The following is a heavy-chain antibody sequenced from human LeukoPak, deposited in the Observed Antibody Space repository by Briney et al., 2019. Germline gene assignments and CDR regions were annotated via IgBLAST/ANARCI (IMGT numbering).Heavy chain of an antibody. CDR3: AKNRVVTAWYYFDY. V-gene: IGHV3-30*02. J-gene: IGHJ4*02. CDR1: GFTFSSYG. Sequence: GGSLRLSCATTGFTFSSYGMHWVREAPGKELEWVAFIRYDGSNKYYADSVKGRFTISRDNSKNTLYLQMNSLRAEDTAVYYCAKNRVVTAWYYFDYWGQGTLVTVSS. D-gene: IGHD2-21*02. CDR2: IRYDGSNK.